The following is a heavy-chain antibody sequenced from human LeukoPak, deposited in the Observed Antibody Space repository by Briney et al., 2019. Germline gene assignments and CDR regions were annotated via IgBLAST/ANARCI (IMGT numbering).Heavy chain of an antibody. Sequence: GGSLRLSCAATGFTFNIYGMHWVRQAPGKGLEWLVVIPSDGSNKHYADSVKVGFTIYRDSSKNTLFVQMDSLRPEDTPVYFCAKELTGGNYYTDYWGQGTLVTVSS. D-gene: IGHD1-26*01. CDR2: IPSDGSNK. CDR1: GFTFNIYG. V-gene: IGHV3-30*18. CDR3: AKELTGGNYYTDY. J-gene: IGHJ4*02.